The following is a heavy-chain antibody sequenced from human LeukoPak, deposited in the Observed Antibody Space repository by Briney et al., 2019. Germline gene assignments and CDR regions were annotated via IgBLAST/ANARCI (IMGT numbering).Heavy chain of an antibody. V-gene: IGHV1-46*01. CDR3: ARLLGYGSSGSCSYYIDY. J-gene: IGHJ4*02. D-gene: IGHD2-15*01. Sequence: ASVKVSCKASGYTFTSYYMHWVRQAPGQGLEWMGIINPSGGSTSYAQKFQGRVTMTRDTSTSTVYMELSSLRSEDTAVYYCARLLGYGSSGSCSYYIDYWGQGTLVTVSS. CDR1: GYTFTSYY. CDR2: INPSGGST.